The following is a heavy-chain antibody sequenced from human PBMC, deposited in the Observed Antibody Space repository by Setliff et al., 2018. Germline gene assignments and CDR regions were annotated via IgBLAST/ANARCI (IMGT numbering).Heavy chain of an antibody. CDR3: ARGDTRRYYYGSSRYGV. Sequence: ASVKVSCKASGYTFTSYDINWVRQATGQGLEWMGWMNPNSGNTGYAQKFQGRVTMTRNTSISTAYMELSSLRSEDTAVYYCARGDTRRYYYGSSRYGVWGQGTTVTVSS. D-gene: IGHD3-10*01. J-gene: IGHJ6*02. CDR1: GYTFTSYD. CDR2: MNPNSGNT. V-gene: IGHV1-8*01.